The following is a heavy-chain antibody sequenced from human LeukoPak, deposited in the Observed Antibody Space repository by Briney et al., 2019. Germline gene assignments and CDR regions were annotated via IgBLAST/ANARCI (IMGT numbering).Heavy chain of an antibody. CDR1: GGSISSGGYS. CDR2: IYHSGST. Sequence: PSQTLSLTCAVSGGSISSGGYSWSWIRQPPGKGLEWIGYIYHSGSTYYNPSLKSRVTISVDTSKNQFSLKLSSVTAADTAVYYCARAQSGSGWYNYYYYGMDVWGKGTTVTVSS. J-gene: IGHJ6*04. V-gene: IGHV4-30-2*01. D-gene: IGHD6-19*01. CDR3: ARAQSGSGWYNYYYYGMDV.